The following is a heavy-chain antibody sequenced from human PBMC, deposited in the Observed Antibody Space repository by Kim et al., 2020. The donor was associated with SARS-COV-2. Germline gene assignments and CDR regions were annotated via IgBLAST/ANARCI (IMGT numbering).Heavy chain of an antibody. J-gene: IGHJ4*02. CDR3: ALQDSSWYVAFDY. V-gene: IGHV4-34*01. D-gene: IGHD6-13*01. CDR1: GGSFSGYY. Sequence: ETLSLTCAVYGGSFSGYYWSWIRQPPGKGLEWIGEINHSGSTNYNPSLKSRVTISVDTSKNQFSLKLSSVTAADTAVYYCALQDSSWYVAFDYWGQGTLVTVSS. CDR2: INHSGST.